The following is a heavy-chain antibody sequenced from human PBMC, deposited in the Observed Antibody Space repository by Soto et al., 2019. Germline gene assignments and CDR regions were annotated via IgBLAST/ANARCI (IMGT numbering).Heavy chain of an antibody. Sequence: EVQMLESGGGLVQPGGSLRLSCEASGFTFSNYAMTWVRQAPGKGLEWVSHMTGTGATTYYADSVKGRFTISRDNSKKTLYLQMNSLRADDTAVYYCASDQYFGSGTAFDSWGQGTLVTVSS. CDR3: ASDQYFGSGTAFDS. CDR2: MTGTGATT. V-gene: IGHV3-23*01. CDR1: GFTFSNYA. J-gene: IGHJ4*02. D-gene: IGHD3-10*01.